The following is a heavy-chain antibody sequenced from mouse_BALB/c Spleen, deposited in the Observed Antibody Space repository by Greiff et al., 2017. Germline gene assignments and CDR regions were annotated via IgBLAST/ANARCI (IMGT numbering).Heavy chain of an antibody. CDR3: AAPDRDYRYDIPYAMDY. CDR2: ISSGSSTI. Sequence: EVKLVESGGGLVQPGGSRKLSCAASGFTFSSFGMHWVRQAPEKGLEWVAYISSGSSTIYYADTVKGRFTISRDNPKNTLFLQMTSLRSEDTAMYYCAAPDRDYRYDIPYAMDYWGQGTSVTVSS. CDR1: GFTFSSFG. J-gene: IGHJ4*01. D-gene: IGHD2-14*01. V-gene: IGHV5-17*02.